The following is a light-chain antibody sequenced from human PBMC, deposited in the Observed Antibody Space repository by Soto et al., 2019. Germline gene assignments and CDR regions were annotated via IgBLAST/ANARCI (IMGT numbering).Light chain of an antibody. V-gene: IGKV1-39*01. J-gene: IGKJ2*01. CDR1: QTISSY. CDR3: QQSYTTLPYT. CDR2: AAS. Sequence: DIQMTQSPSSLSASVGDRVTITCRASQTISSYLNWYQQRPGKAPMLLIHAASTLQGGVPSRFSGSGSGTDFTLTISSLQPEDFATYYCQQSYTTLPYTFGQGTKLEI.